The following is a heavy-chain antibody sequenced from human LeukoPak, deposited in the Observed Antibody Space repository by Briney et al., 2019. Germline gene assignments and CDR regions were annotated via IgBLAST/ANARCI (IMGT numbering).Heavy chain of an antibody. CDR2: ISYDGSNK. V-gene: IGHV3-30*18. D-gene: IGHD3-3*01. J-gene: IGHJ6*02. Sequence: GGSLRLSCAASGFTFSSYGMHWVRQAPGKGLEWVAVISYDGSNKYYADSVKGRFTISRDNSKNTLYLQMNSLRAEDTAVYYCAKDWDFWSGYGMDVWGQGTTVTVSS. CDR1: GFTFSSYG. CDR3: AKDWDFWSGYGMDV.